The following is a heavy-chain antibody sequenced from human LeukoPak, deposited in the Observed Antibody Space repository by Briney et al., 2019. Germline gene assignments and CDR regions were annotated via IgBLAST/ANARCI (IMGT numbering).Heavy chain of an antibody. D-gene: IGHD6-6*01. CDR2: IYPGDSDT. CDR3: ARGRSIAVYYYYGMDV. CDR1: GYSVTSYW. J-gene: IGHJ6*02. V-gene: IGHV5-51*01. Sequence: GESLKISCKGSGYSVTSYWIGWVRQMPGKGLEWMGIIYPGDSDTRYSPSFQGQVTISADKSISTAYLQWSSLKASDTAMYYCARGRSIAVYYYYGMDVWGQGTTVTVSS.